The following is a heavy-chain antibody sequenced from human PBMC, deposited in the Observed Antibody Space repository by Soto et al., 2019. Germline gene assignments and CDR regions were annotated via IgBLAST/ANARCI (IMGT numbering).Heavy chain of an antibody. J-gene: IGHJ4*02. Sequence: QVQLVQSGAEVKKPGASVKVSCKASGYTFTGYYMHWVRQAPGQGLEWMGWINPNSGGTNYAQKFQGWVTMTRDTSISTDYMELSRLRSDDTAVYYCARAGSSWYPGAAGSFDYWGQGTLVTVSS. D-gene: IGHD6-13*01. V-gene: IGHV1-2*04. CDR1: GYTFTGYY. CDR2: INPNSGGT. CDR3: ARAGSSWYPGAAGSFDY.